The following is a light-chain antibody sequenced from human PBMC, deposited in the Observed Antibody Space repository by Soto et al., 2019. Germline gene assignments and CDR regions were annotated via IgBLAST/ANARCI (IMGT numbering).Light chain of an antibody. CDR2: DAS. CDR3: QHRRNWIET. V-gene: IGKV3-11*01. Sequence: EIVLTQSPATLSLSPGERATLSCRASQSVGGFLAWYQQRSGQTPRLLIYDASKRAPGIPARFSGSGSGTDFTLTISSLEPEDFAVYYCQHRRNWIETFGPGTKVDIK. J-gene: IGKJ3*01. CDR1: QSVGGF.